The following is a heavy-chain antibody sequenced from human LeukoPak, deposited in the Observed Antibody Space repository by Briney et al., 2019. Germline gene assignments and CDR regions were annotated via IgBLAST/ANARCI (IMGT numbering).Heavy chain of an antibody. J-gene: IGHJ4*02. CDR3: ATREVYDFWSGGYDY. CDR1: GYTLTELS. CDR2: FDPEDGGT. V-gene: IGHV1-24*01. D-gene: IGHD3-3*01. Sequence: GASVKVSCKVSGYTLTELSMHWVRQAPGKGLEWMGGFDPEDGGTIYAQKFQGRVTMTEDTSTDTAYMELSSLRSEDTAVYYCATREVYDFWSGGYDYWGQGTLVTVSS.